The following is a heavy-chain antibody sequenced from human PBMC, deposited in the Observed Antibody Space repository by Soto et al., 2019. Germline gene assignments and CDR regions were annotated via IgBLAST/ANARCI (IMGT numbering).Heavy chain of an antibody. Sequence: GGSLRLSCAASGFTFSNAWMSWVRQAPGKGLEWVGRIKSKTDGGTTDYAAPVKGRFTISRDDSKNTLYLQMNSLKTEDTAVYYCTTGYYYDSSGYYYPGYWGQGTLVTVS. V-gene: IGHV3-15*01. D-gene: IGHD3-22*01. CDR3: TTGYYYDSSGYYYPGY. J-gene: IGHJ4*02. CDR1: GFTFSNAW. CDR2: IKSKTDGGTT.